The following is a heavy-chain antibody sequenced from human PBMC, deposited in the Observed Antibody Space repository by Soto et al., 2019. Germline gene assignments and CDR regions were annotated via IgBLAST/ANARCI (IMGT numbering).Heavy chain of an antibody. CDR2: IGESGTPT. Sequence: EVQLLESGGGLVQPGGSLRLSCAASGFTFSSYAMKWVRQAPGKGLEWVSLIGESGTPTYYADSVKGRFTISRDNSGNTLFLEMYRLRAEDTAVYYCARYIPGVRYYGMDVWGKVTTVTVSS. V-gene: IGHV3-23*01. D-gene: IGHD2-2*01. CDR1: GFTFSSYA. J-gene: IGHJ6*04. CDR3: ARYIPGVRYYGMDV.